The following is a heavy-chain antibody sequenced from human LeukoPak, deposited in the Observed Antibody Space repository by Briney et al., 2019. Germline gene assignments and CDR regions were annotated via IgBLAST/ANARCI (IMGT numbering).Heavy chain of an antibody. D-gene: IGHD3-10*01. V-gene: IGHV4-61*02. J-gene: IGHJ6*03. CDR1: GGSISSGSYY. CDR3: ARAVGSGSFQTYYYYMDV. Sequence: SQTLSLTCTVSGGSISSGSYYWSWIRQPAGKGLEWIGRIYTSGSTNYNPSLKSRVTMSVDTSKNQFSLKLSSVTAADTAVYYCARAVGSGSFQTYYYYMDVWGKGTTVTISS. CDR2: IYTSGST.